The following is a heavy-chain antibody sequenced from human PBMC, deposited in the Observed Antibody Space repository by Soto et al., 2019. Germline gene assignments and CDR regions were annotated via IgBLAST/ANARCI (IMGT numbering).Heavy chain of an antibody. J-gene: IGHJ4*02. Sequence: LGESLKISCKGSGYSFTSYWISWVRQMPGKGLEWMGRIDPSDSYTNYSPSFQGHVTISADKSISTAYLQWSSLKASDTAMYYCARRTGTYYYDSSGYYPFDYWGQGTLVTVSS. CDR1: GYSFTSYW. CDR3: ARRTGTYYYDSSGYYPFDY. D-gene: IGHD3-22*01. V-gene: IGHV5-10-1*01. CDR2: IDPSDSYT.